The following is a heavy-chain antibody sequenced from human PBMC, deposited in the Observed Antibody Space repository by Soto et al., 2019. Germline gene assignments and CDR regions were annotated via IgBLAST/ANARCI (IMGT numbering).Heavy chain of an antibody. D-gene: IGHD3-16*01. V-gene: IGHV4-31*03. J-gene: IGHJ4*02. CDR1: GGSISSGGYY. CDR3: ARDVARGGNFDY. Sequence: QVQLQESGPGLVKPSQTLSLTCTVSGGSISSGGYYWSWIRQHPGKGLEWIGYIYCSGSTYYNPSLKTRVTLSGDASKNQFSLNLSSVTAADTAGHYWARDVARGGNFDYCGQGTLVTVSS. CDR2: IYCSGST.